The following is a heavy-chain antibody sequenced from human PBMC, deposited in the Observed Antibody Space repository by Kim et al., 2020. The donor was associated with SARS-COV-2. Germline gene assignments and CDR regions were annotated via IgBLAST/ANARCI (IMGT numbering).Heavy chain of an antibody. CDR2: ISAYNGNT. J-gene: IGHJ4*02. CDR1: GYTFTSYG. Sequence: ASVKVSCKASGYTFTSYGISWVRQAPGQGLEWMGWISAYNGNTNYAQKLQGRVTMTTDTSTSTAYMELRSLRSDDTAVYYCARAGMITFGGVIDSYFDYWGQGTLVTVSS. D-gene: IGHD3-16*01. CDR3: ARAGMITFGGVIDSYFDY. V-gene: IGHV1-18*04.